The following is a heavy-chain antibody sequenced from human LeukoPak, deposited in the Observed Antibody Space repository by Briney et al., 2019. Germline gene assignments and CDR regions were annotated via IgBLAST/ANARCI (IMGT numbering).Heavy chain of an antibody. J-gene: IGHJ5*02. D-gene: IGHD1-26*01. V-gene: IGHV4-30-2*02. Sequence: SQTLSLTCAVSGGSISSGGSSWGWVRQPPGRGLEWIGYIYYSGTIYYNPSLKSRVTISVDTSKNRFSLKLSSVTAADTAVYYCARSIVGAQDGDWFDPWGQGTLVTVSS. CDR3: ARSIVGAQDGDWFDP. CDR2: IYYSGTI. CDR1: GGSISSGGSS.